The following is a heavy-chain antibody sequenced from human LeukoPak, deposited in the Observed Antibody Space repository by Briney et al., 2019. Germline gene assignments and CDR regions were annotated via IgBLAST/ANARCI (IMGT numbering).Heavy chain of an antibody. CDR2: INQDGSGG. CDR3: ARDAAYYADH. V-gene: IGHV3-7*04. Sequence: PGESLRLSCVASRFTFSHHWMSWVRQAPGKGLEWVANINQDGSGGYYVDSVKGRFKISRDNAKNSLYLQMRSLRAEDTAVYYCARDAAYYADHWGQGTLVTVSS. D-gene: IGHD3-10*01. J-gene: IGHJ1*01. CDR1: RFTFSHHW.